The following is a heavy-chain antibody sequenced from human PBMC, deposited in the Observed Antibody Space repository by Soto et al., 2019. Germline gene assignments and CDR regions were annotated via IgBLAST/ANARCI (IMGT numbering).Heavy chain of an antibody. CDR1: GFTFSSYS. CDR3: ARDGVGFGEFYYYYGMDV. D-gene: IGHD3-10*01. Sequence: EVQLVESGGGLVKPGGSLRLSCAASGFTFSSYSMNWVRQAPGKGLEWVSSISSSSSYIYYADSVKGRFTISRDNAKNSLYLQMNSLRADDTAVYYCARDGVGFGEFYYYYGMDVWGQGTTVTVSS. V-gene: IGHV3-21*01. J-gene: IGHJ6*02. CDR2: ISSSSSYI.